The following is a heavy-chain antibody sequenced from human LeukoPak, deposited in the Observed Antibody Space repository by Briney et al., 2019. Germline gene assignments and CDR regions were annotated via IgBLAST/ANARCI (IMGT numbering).Heavy chain of an antibody. D-gene: IGHD3-9*01. CDR1: GFTFSSYS. Sequence: PGGSLRLSCAASGFTFSSYSMNWVRQAPGKGLEWVSSISSSSSYIYYADSVKGRFTISRDNAKNSLYLQMNSLRAEDTAVYYCARDPLTLYDYYMDVWGKGTTVTVSS. J-gene: IGHJ6*03. CDR3: ARDPLTLYDYYMDV. V-gene: IGHV3-21*01. CDR2: ISSSSSYI.